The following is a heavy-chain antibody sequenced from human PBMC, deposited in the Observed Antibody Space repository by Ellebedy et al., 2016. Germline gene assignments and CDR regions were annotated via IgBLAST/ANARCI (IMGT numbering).Heavy chain of an antibody. J-gene: IGHJ4*02. CDR2: IYYSGST. CDR1: GGSISSGGYY. V-gene: IGHV4-31*03. Sequence: SETLSLXXTVSGGSISSGGYYWSSIRQHPGKGLEWIGYIYYSGSTYYNPSLKSRVTISVDTSKNQFSLKLSSVTAADTAVYYCASGGGARNVRPTYWGQGTLVTVSS. D-gene: IGHD1-26*01. CDR3: ASGGGARNVRPTY.